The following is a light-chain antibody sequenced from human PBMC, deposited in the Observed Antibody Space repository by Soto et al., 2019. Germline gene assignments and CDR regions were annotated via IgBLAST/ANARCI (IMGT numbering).Light chain of an antibody. Sequence: DIQLTQSPSFLSASIGDRVTITCRASQVIGIYLAWYQQKPGKAPNVLISAASTLQSGVPSRFSGSGSGTEFTLTISSLQPEDFATYYCQQLVSYPQFGGGTKVEIK. CDR3: QQLVSYPQ. CDR1: QVIGIY. V-gene: IGKV1-9*01. J-gene: IGKJ4*02. CDR2: AAS.